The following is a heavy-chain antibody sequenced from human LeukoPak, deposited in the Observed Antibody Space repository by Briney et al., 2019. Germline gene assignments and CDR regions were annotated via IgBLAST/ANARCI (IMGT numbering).Heavy chain of an antibody. CDR3: ARDRSGSYPNWFDP. CDR1: GFTFSNYG. V-gene: IGHV3-23*01. CDR2: ITGNGANT. Sequence: GGSLRLSCAASGFTFSNYGMSWVRQAPGKGLEWVSAITGNGANTFYADSVKGRFTISRDNPKNTMYLQMNSLRAEDTALYYCARDRSGSYPNWFDPWGQGTLVTVSS. D-gene: IGHD3-10*01. J-gene: IGHJ5*02.